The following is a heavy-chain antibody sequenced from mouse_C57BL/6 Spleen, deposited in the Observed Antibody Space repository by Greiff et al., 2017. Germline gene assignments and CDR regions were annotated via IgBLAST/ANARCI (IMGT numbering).Heavy chain of an antibody. CDR3: ARGYYGDPWFAC. V-gene: IGHV14-2*01. Sequence: VQLQQSGAELVKPGASVKLSCTASGFNIKDYYMHWVKQRTEQGLEWIGRIDPEDGDTKYAPKFQGKATITADTSSNTAYLQLSSLTSEDTAVYCWARGYYGDPWFACWGQGTLVTVSA. J-gene: IGHJ3*01. D-gene: IGHD2-13*01. CDR2: IDPEDGDT. CDR1: GFNIKDYY.